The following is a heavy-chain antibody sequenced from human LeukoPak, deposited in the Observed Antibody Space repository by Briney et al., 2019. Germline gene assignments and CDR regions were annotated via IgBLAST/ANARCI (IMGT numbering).Heavy chain of an antibody. Sequence: GGSLRLSCTASGFTFGDYAMSWFRQAPGKGLEWVGCIRSKAYGGTTEYAASVKGRFTISRDDSKSIAYLQMNSLKTEDTAVYYCTRGRGDITMIVVAFYWGQGTLVTVSS. V-gene: IGHV3-49*03. CDR2: IRSKAYGGTT. J-gene: IGHJ4*02. D-gene: IGHD3-22*01. CDR1: GFTFGDYA. CDR3: TRGRGDITMIVVAFY.